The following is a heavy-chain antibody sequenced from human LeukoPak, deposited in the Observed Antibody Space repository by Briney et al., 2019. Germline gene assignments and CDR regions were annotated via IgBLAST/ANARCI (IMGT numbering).Heavy chain of an antibody. Sequence: PSETLSLTCIVSGGSISSYYWSWIRQPPGKGLEWIAYMFYSGSTNYNPSLKSRVTISLDMSKNQFSLKLSSVTAADTAVYYCARLVRSSSYYFYGMDVWGQGTTVTVSS. D-gene: IGHD6-6*01. CDR1: GGSISSYY. J-gene: IGHJ6*02. CDR3: ARLVRSSSYYFYGMDV. CDR2: MFYSGST. V-gene: IGHV4-59*08.